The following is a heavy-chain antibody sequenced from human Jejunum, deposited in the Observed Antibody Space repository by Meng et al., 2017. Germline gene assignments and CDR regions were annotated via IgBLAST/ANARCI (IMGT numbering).Heavy chain of an antibody. D-gene: IGHD4-17*01. CDR1: GYTFTSYG. J-gene: IGHJ4*02. CDR3: VRDVQYADYINFGY. Sequence: ASVKVSCKASGYTFTSYGISWVRQAPGQGLEWMGWISAYNGNTNYAQKVQGRVTMTTDTSTSTAYMELRSLRSDDTAVYYCVRDVQYADYINFGYWGQGTLVTVSS. V-gene: IGHV1-18*01. CDR2: ISAYNGNT.